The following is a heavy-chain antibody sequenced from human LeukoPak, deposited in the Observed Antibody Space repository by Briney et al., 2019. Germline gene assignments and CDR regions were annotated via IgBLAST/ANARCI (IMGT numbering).Heavy chain of an antibody. D-gene: IGHD6-13*01. CDR1: GLTFGSYE. V-gene: IGHV3-48*03. Sequence: PGGSLRLSCAASGLTFGSYEMHWVRQAPGKGLEWLSNIYTSATIIYYADSVKGRFTISRDNAKNSLYLQMNSLRADDTAVYFCVREARIAGRGFFDFWGQGSLVTVSS. J-gene: IGHJ4*02. CDR3: VREARIAGRGFFDF. CDR2: IYTSATII.